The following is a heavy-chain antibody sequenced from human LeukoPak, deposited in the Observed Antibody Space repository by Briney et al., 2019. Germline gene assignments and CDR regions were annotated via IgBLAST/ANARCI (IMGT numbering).Heavy chain of an antibody. CDR1: GGSISSYY. J-gene: IGHJ4*02. CDR3: ARAYGSGSLDY. CDR2: IYYSGST. Sequence: PSETLSLTCTVSGGSISSYYWSWIRQPPGKGLEWIGYIYYSGSTNYNPSLKSRVTISVDTSKNQFSLKLSSVTAADTAVDYCARAYGSGSLDYWGQGALVTVSS. D-gene: IGHD3-10*01. V-gene: IGHV4-59*01.